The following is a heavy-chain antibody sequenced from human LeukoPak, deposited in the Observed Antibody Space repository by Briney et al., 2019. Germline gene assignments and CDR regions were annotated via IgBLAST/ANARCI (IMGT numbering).Heavy chain of an antibody. Sequence: GGSLRLSCAASGFTFSSYAMTWVRQAPGKGLEWVSSIGTHGTTTYYADSVKGRFTISRDDSKNTLYLQMYSLRADDTAVYYCASTGPPPDISGWSSATVYYFESWGQGTLVTVSS. CDR1: GFTFSSYA. J-gene: IGHJ4*02. V-gene: IGHV3-23*01. D-gene: IGHD6-19*01. CDR2: IGTHGTTT. CDR3: ASTGPPPDISGWSSATVYYFES.